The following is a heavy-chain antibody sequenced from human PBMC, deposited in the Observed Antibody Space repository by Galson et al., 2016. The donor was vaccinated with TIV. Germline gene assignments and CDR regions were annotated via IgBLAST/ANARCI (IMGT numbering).Heavy chain of an antibody. D-gene: IGHD6-19*01. CDR3: ARGTTLTEVADIFEY. CDR1: SFTFRNYW. V-gene: IGHV3-7*01. Sequence: SLRLSCAASSFTFRNYWMSWVRQAPGKGLEWVANIEPDGDERHYVDSVRGRFTISRDNAKNSLFLEMNNLRAEDTAVYYCARGTTLTEVADIFEYWGQGALVTVSS. J-gene: IGHJ4*02. CDR2: IEPDGDER.